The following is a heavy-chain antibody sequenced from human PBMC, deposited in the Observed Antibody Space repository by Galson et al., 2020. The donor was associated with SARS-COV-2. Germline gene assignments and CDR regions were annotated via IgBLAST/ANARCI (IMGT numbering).Heavy chain of an antibody. J-gene: IGHJ2*01. CDR3: ARVPVTGTKGDRYFDL. Sequence: SETLSLTCTVSGGSLSSGNYYWTWIRQPPGKGLEWIGYIYYNGNTNYNPSLTSRVTISLDTSKNQFSLKLSSVTAADTAVYLCARVPVTGTKGDRYFDLWGRGTLVTVSS. D-gene: IGHD1-7*01. CDR1: GGSLSSGNYY. V-gene: IGHV4-61*01. CDR2: IYYNGNT.